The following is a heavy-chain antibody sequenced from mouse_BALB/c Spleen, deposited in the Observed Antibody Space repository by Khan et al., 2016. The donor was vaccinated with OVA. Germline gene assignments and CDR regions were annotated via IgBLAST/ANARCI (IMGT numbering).Heavy chain of an antibody. J-gene: IGHJ4*01. Sequence: QIQLVQSGPELKKPGETVRISCKASGYTFTTAGIQWVQKMPGKGLKWIGWINTHSGVPKYAEDFKGRFAFSLEISVNTAYLQITNLKNEDTATYVVAGGGAADYRNDGGAMEYWGQGTSVTVSS. V-gene: IGHV9-4*02. CDR3: AGGGAADYRNDGGAMEY. CDR1: GYTFTTAG. CDR2: INTHSGVP. D-gene: IGHD2-12*01.